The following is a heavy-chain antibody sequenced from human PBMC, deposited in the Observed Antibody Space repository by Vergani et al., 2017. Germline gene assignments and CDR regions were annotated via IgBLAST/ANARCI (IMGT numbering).Heavy chain of an antibody. J-gene: IGHJ6*02. D-gene: IGHD3-3*01. CDR2: IWYDGSNK. V-gene: IGHV3-33*01. Sequence: QVQLVESGGGVVQPGRSLRLSCAASGFTFSSYGMHWVRQAPGKGLEWVAVIWYDGSNKYYADSVKGRFTISRDNSKNTLYLQMNSLRAEDTAVYYCARDLTPYYDFWSGHYYYYGMDVWGQGTTVTVSS. CDR1: GFTFSSYG. CDR3: ARDLTPYYDFWSGHYYYYGMDV.